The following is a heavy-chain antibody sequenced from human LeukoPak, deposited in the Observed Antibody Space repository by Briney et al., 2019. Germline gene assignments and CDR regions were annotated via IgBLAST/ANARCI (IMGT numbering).Heavy chain of an antibody. CDR3: ARDFGQQLGKDLDY. D-gene: IGHD6-13*01. CDR2: IYYSGST. CDR1: GGSISSSSYY. J-gene: IGHJ4*02. Sequence: SETLSLTCPVSGGSISSSSYYWGWIRQPPGKGLEWIGSIYYSGSTYYNPSLKSRVTISVDTSKNQFSLKLSSVTAADTAVYYCARDFGQQLGKDLDYWGQGTLVTVSS. V-gene: IGHV4-39*07.